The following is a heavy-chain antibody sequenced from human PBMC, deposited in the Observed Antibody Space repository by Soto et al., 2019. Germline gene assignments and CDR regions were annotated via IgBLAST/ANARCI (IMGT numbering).Heavy chain of an antibody. J-gene: IGHJ4*02. Sequence: SETLSLTCTVSGGSISSYYWSWIRQPPGKGLEWIGYIYYSGSTNYNPSLKSRVTISVDTSKNQFSLKLSSVTAADTAVYYCARSSTGYSSGWPLYYFDSWGQGTLVTVSS. CDR2: IYYSGST. CDR1: GGSISSYY. D-gene: IGHD6-19*01. CDR3: ARSSTGYSSGWPLYYFDS. V-gene: IGHV4-59*01.